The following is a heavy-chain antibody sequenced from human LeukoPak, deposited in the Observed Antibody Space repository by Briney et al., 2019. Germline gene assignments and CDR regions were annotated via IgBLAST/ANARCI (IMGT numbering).Heavy chain of an antibody. CDR1: GFTFSSSA. CDR3: GRVIQLST. D-gene: IGHD5-24*01. J-gene: IGHJ3*01. Sequence: GGSLSLFCAASGFTFSSSAMSWVRQAPGKGLEWVSLISHTGGNAYYADSVRGRFTISRDNSKTTLYLQMNSLRAEDTAIYYCGRVIQLSTWGLGKMVTVSS. V-gene: IGHV3-23*01. CDR2: ISHTGGNA.